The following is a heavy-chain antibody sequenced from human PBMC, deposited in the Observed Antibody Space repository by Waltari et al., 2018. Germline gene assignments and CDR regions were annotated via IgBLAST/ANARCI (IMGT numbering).Heavy chain of an antibody. V-gene: IGHV4-34*01. J-gene: IGHJ3*02. CDR3: AGGRTITMILGAFDI. CDR2: ISHSGRC. D-gene: IGHD3-22*01. Sequence: QVQLQQWGAGLLKPSETLSPTCAVDGGLFSGYYWSWIRQPPGKGREGVGEISHSGRCSYYPTLKSRVTVSVDTSKNQFSLKLSSVTAADTAVYYCAGGRTITMILGAFDIWGQGTMVTVSS. CDR1: GGLFSGYY.